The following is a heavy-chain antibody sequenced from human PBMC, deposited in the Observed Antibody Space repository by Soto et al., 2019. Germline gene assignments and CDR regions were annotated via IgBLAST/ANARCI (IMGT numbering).Heavy chain of an antibody. J-gene: IGHJ4*02. Sequence: SETLSLTCTVSGGSVSSGNYYWSWIRQPPGKGLEWIGYIFHTGTTNYNPSLKSRVAISVDTSKNQFSLKLSSVTAADTAVYYCARGRIAAAGFDYWGQGTLVTVSS. CDR3: ARGRIAAAGFDY. V-gene: IGHV4-61*01. D-gene: IGHD6-13*01. CDR1: GGSVSSGNYY. CDR2: IFHTGTT.